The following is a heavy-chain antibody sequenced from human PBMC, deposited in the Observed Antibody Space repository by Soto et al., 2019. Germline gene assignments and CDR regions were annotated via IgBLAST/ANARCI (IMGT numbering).Heavy chain of an antibody. CDR1: GFTFSNYV. V-gene: IGHV3-33*08. J-gene: IGHJ6*02. Sequence: GGSLRLSCAASGFTFSNYVMNWVRQAPGKGLEWVSVICYDGSNKYYADSVKGRFTISRDNSKNTLYLQMNSLRAEDTAVYYCARDTGILMDVWGQGTTVTVSS. CDR3: ARDTGILMDV. D-gene: IGHD5-18*01. CDR2: ICYDGSNK.